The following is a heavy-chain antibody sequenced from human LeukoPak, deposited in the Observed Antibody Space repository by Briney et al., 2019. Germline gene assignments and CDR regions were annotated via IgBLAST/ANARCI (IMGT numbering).Heavy chain of an antibody. D-gene: IGHD6-13*01. Sequence: SQTLSLTCAICGDSVSSNSAVWNWIRQSPWRGLEWLGRTYYRSKWYNDYAVSVKSRITINTNTSKNQFSLQLNSVTPEDTAVYYCARVVAAGRPLPVYGMDVWGQGTTVTVSS. CDR2: TYYRSKWYN. V-gene: IGHV6-1*01. J-gene: IGHJ6*02. CDR3: ARVVAAGRPLPVYGMDV. CDR1: GDSVSSNSAV.